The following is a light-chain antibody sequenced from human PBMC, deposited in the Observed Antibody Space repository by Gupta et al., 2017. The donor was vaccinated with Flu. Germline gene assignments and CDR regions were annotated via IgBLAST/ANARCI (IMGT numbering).Light chain of an antibody. V-gene: IGLV3-1*01. J-gene: IGLJ2*01. CDR2: QDA. CDR3: AAWDSNIAWV. CDR1: KLGDKY. Sequence: SGDKLGDKYVCWYLQKPGQSPMLVIYQDARRPSGIPERFSGSNSGNTATLTISGTQAVDEADYFCAAWDSNIAWVFGGGTKLTVL.